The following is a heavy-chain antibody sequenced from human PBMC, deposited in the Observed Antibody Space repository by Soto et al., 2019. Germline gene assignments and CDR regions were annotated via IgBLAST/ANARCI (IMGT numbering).Heavy chain of an antibody. D-gene: IGHD3-3*01. Sequence: ETLSLTCTVAGGDINSYYWTWIRQPAGKGLEWIGRIYSSGSTKYNPSLQSRVTMSLDTSKNQFSLRLTSVTAADTAVYYCARGQRFSDWFDPWGQGTLVTVSS. V-gene: IGHV4-4*07. CDR2: IYSSGST. J-gene: IGHJ5*02. CDR3: ARGQRFSDWFDP. CDR1: GGDINSYY.